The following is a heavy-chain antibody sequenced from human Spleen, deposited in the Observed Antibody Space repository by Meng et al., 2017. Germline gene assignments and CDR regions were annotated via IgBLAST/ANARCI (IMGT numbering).Heavy chain of an antibody. Sequence: ESLKISCTVSGYSISSGYYWGWIRQPPGKGLEWIGSIYHSGSTYYNPSLKSRVTISVDTSKNQFSLKLNSVTAADTAVYYCATDQILDTSGYNYWGQGTLVTVSS. CDR1: GYSISSGYY. V-gene: IGHV4-38-2*02. D-gene: IGHD3-22*01. CDR2: IYHSGST. J-gene: IGHJ4*02. CDR3: ATDQILDTSGYNY.